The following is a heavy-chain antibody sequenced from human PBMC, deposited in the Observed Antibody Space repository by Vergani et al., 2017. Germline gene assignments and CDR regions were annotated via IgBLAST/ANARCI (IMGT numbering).Heavy chain of an antibody. V-gene: IGHV4-34*01. CDR1: GGSFSGYY. D-gene: IGHD3-10*01. CDR3: ARGRRGSGSLRDFDY. Sequence: QLQLQQWGAGLLKPSETLSLTCAVYGGSFSGYYWSWIRQPPGKGLEWIGEINHSGSTNYNPSLKSRVTISVDTSKNQFSLKLSSVTAADTAVYYCARGRRGSGSLRDFDYWGQGTLVTVSS. J-gene: IGHJ4*02. CDR2: INHSGST.